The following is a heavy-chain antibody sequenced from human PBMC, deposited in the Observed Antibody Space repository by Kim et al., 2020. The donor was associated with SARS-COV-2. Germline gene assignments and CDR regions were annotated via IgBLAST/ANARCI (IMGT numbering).Heavy chain of an antibody. CDR2: ISGDGGST. J-gene: IGHJ6*02. CDR1: GFTFDDYA. D-gene: IGHD3-10*01. CDR3: AKDITDRLLWFGELRYYYGMDV. V-gene: IGHV3-43*02. Sequence: GGSLRLSCAASGFTFDDYAMHWVRQAPGKGLEWVSLISGDGGSTYYADSVKGRFTISRDNSKNSLYLQMNSLRTEDTALYYCAKDITDRLLWFGELRYYYGMDVWGHGTTVTVSS.